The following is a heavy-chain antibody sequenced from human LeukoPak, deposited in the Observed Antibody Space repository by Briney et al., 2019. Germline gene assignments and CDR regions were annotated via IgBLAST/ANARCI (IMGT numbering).Heavy chain of an antibody. D-gene: IGHD5-18*01. J-gene: IGHJ4*02. V-gene: IGHV1-8*01. CDR2: MNPNGGNT. CDR3: ARGRWVDTAMGDFDY. Sequence: GPVKVSCKASGYTFTCYDINWVRQATGQGLEWMGWMNPNGGNTGYAQKFQGRVTMTRNTSISTAYMELSSLRSEDTAVYYCARGRWVDTAMGDFDYWGQGTLVTVSS. CDR1: GYTFTCYD.